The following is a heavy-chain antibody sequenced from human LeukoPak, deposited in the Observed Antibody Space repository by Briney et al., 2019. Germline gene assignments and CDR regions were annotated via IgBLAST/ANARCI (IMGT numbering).Heavy chain of an antibody. CDR1: GFTVSSNY. D-gene: IGHD3-16*01. J-gene: IGHJ3*02. Sequence: GVSLRLSCAASGFTVSSNYMSWVRQAPGKGLEWVSVIYSGDSTFYADSVKGRFTISRDNSKNTLYLQMNSLRAEDTAVYYCARALGDAFDIWGQGTMVTVFS. V-gene: IGHV3-53*01. CDR2: IYSGDST. CDR3: ARALGDAFDI.